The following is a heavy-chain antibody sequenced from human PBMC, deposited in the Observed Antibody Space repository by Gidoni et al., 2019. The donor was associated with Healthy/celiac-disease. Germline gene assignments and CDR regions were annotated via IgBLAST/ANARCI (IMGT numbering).Heavy chain of an antibody. J-gene: IGHJ5*02. CDR3: AREGADYGDYDPFGRFDP. V-gene: IGHV3-48*03. D-gene: IGHD4-17*01. CDR1: GFTFRSYE. CDR2: ISSSGSTI. Sequence: EVQLVESGGGLVQPAGSLRLSCAASGFTFRSYEMNWVRQAPGKGLEWVSYISSSGSTIYYADSVKGRFTISRDNAKNSLYLQMNSLRAEDTAVYYCAREGADYGDYDPFGRFDPWGQGTLVTVSS.